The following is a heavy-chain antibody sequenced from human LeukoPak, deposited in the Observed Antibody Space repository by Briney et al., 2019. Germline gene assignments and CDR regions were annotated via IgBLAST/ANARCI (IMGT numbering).Heavy chain of an antibody. V-gene: IGHV3-33*06. CDR2: IWSDGSSK. CDR1: GFTFNSYG. J-gene: IGHJ4*02. CDR3: AKDIVATPFDY. Sequence: GGSLRLSCAASGFTFNSYGMHWVRQAPGKGLEWVAVIWSDGSSKHYADSVKGRFTISRDNSKNTLYLQMNSLRAEDTAVYYCAKDIVATPFDYWGQGTLVTVSS. D-gene: IGHD5-12*01.